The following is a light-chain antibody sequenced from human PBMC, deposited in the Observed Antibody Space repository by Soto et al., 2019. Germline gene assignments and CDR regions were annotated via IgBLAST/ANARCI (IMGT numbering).Light chain of an antibody. Sequence: QSVLTQPASVSGSPGQSITISCTGTSNDVGGYNYVSWYQQHPGKAPKLMIYDVSNRPSGVSNRFSGSKSGNTASLTISGLQAEDEADYYCSSYTSSSTLFYVFGTGTKVTVL. CDR3: SSYTSSSTLFYV. V-gene: IGLV2-14*01. CDR1: SNDVGGYNY. CDR2: DVS. J-gene: IGLJ1*01.